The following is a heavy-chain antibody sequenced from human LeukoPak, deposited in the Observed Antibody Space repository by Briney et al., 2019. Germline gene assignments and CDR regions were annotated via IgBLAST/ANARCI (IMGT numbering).Heavy chain of an antibody. D-gene: IGHD3-3*01. V-gene: IGHV4-34*01. CDR1: GGSFSCYY. CDR2: INHSGST. Sequence: SETLSLTCAVYGGSFSCYYWSWIRQPPGKGLEWIGEINHSGSTNYNPSLKSRVTISVDTSKNQFSLKLSSVTAADTAVYYCARKEKYYDFWSGYCFWFDPWGQGTLVTVSS. CDR3: ARKEKYYDFWSGYCFWFDP. J-gene: IGHJ5*02.